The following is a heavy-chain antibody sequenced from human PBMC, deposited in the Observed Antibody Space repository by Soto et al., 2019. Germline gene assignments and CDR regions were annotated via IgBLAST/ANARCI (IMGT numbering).Heavy chain of an antibody. CDR2: VYYTGNT. J-gene: IGHJ4*02. CDR1: GGSISGYS. D-gene: IGHD5-18*01. Sequence: LSLTCSVSGGSISGYSCTWIRQPPGRGLEWIGYVYYTGNTNYNSSLKGRVTLSMDTSKTQFSLRLTSVTAADTAVYYCARGYSYGKYDSWGQGTLVTVSS. CDR3: ARGYSYGKYDS. V-gene: IGHV4-59*01.